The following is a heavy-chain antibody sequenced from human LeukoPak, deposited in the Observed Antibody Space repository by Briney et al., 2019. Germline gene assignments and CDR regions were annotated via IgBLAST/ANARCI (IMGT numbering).Heavy chain of an antibody. CDR3: ARDDYDSSGYFDY. CDR1: GYTFTGYY. CDR2: INPNSGGT. Sequence: ASVKVSCKASGYTFTGYYMHWVRQAPGQGLEWMGWINPNSGGTNYAQKFQGRVTMATDTSTSTAYMELRSLRSDDTAVYYCARDDYDSSGYFDYWGQGTLVTVSS. D-gene: IGHD3-22*01. V-gene: IGHV1-2*02. J-gene: IGHJ4*02.